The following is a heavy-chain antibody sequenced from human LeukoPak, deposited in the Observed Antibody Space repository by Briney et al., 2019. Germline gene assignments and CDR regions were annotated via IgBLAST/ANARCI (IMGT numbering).Heavy chain of an antibody. CDR2: IIPIFGTA. V-gene: IGHV1-69*01. CDR1: GGTFTSYA. J-gene: IGHJ3*02. CDR3: ARGSPGIVGADDAFDI. D-gene: IGHD1-26*01. Sequence: SVKVSCKASGGTFTSYAISWVRQAPGQGLEWMGGIIPIFGTANYAQKFQGRVTITADESTSTAYMELSSLRSEDTAVYYCARGSPGIVGADDAFDIWGQGTMVTVSS.